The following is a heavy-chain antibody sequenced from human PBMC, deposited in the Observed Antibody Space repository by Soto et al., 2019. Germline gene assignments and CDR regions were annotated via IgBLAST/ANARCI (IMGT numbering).Heavy chain of an antibody. D-gene: IGHD7-27*01. V-gene: IGHV4-39*07. CDR3: ARANWYSEY. CDR1: GGSISSSSYY. CDR2: IYYSGST. J-gene: IGHJ4*02. Sequence: SETLSLSCTVSGGSISSSSYYWGWIRQPPGKGLEWIGSIYYSGSTYYNPSFKSRVTMSVDTSKNQFSLNLTSLTAADTAIYYCARANWYSEYWGQGTLVTVSS.